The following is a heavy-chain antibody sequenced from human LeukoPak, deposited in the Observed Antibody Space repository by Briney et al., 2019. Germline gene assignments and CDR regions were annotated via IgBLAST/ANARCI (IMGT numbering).Heavy chain of an antibody. Sequence: SETLSLTCTVSGGSISSGSYYWSWIRQPAGKGLEWIGRIYTSGSTNYNPSLKSRVTISVDTSKNQFSLKLSSVTAADTAVYYCARDGNIVLSGSDAFDIWGQGTMVTVSS. J-gene: IGHJ3*02. V-gene: IGHV4-61*02. CDR1: GGSISSGSYY. D-gene: IGHD2-8*01. CDR3: ARDGNIVLSGSDAFDI. CDR2: IYTSGST.